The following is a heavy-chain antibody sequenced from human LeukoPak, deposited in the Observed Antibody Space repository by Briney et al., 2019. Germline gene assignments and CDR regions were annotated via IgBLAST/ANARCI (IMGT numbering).Heavy chain of an antibody. J-gene: IGHJ4*02. Sequence: GGSLRLSCAASGFPFSSYTMNWVRQAPGKGLEWVSSISSSGSSIYYADSVKGRFTISRDNAKNSLYPQMNNLRAEDMAVYYCARSGGGQRLAYFDYWGQGTLVTVSS. CDR2: ISSSGSSI. V-gene: IGHV3-21*01. CDR3: ARSGGGQRLAYFDY. CDR1: GFPFSSYT. D-gene: IGHD6-25*01.